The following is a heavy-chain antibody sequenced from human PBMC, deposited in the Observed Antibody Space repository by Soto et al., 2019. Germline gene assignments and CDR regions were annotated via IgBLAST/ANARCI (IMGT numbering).Heavy chain of an antibody. CDR3: ASGRRSGWTIYYYYGMDV. D-gene: IGHD6-19*01. CDR2: ISAYNGNT. Sequence: QVQLVQSGAEVKKPGASVKVSCKASGYTFTSYGISWVRQAPGQGLEWMGWISAYNGNTNYAQKLQGRVTMTTDTSTSTAYMEPRSLRSDDTAVYYCASGRRSGWTIYYYYGMDVWGQGTTVTVSS. CDR1: GYTFTSYG. J-gene: IGHJ6*02. V-gene: IGHV1-18*01.